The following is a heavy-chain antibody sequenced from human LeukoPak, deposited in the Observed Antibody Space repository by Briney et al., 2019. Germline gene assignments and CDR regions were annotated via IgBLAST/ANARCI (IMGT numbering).Heavy chain of an antibody. V-gene: IGHV4-59*01. J-gene: IGHJ5*02. CDR2: IYYSGST. CDR3: ATGPITVSAHGWFDP. D-gene: IGHD4-17*01. Sequence: SETLSLTCTVSGGSISSYYWSWIRQPPGKGLEWIGYIYYSGSTNYNPSLKSRVTISVDTSKNQFSLKLSSVTAADTAVYYCATGPITVSAHGWFDPWGQGTLVTVSS. CDR1: GGSISSYY.